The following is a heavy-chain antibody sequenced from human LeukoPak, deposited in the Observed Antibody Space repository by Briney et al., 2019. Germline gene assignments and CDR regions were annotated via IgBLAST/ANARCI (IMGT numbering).Heavy chain of an antibody. Sequence: SETLSLTCAVYGGSFSGYYWSWIRRPPGKGLEWIGEINHSGSTNYNPSLKSRVTISVDTSKNQFSLKLSSVTAADTAVYYCARGSVYYGSGNYDYWGQGTLVTVSS. V-gene: IGHV4-34*01. CDR3: ARGSVYYGSGNYDY. CDR2: INHSGST. CDR1: GGSFSGYY. D-gene: IGHD3-10*01. J-gene: IGHJ4*02.